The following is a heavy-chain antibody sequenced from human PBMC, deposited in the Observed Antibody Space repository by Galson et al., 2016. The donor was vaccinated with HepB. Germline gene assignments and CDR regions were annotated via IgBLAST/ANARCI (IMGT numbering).Heavy chain of an antibody. V-gene: IGHV1-46*01. CDR2: INPSGGSA. J-gene: IGHJ3*02. Sequence: SVKVSCKASGYTFTSYYMNWVRQAPGQGREWMGIINPSGGSASYAQKFQGRVTMTRDTSTNPVYMELTSLRSDDTAVYYCAKGGSGSALVILGAFDIWGQGTMLTVSS. D-gene: IGHD1-26*01. CDR1: GYTFTSYY. CDR3: AKGGSGSALVILGAFDI.